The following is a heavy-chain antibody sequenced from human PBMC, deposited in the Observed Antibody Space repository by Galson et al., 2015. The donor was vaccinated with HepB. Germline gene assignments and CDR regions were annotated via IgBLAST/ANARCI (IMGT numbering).Heavy chain of an antibody. D-gene: IGHD3-22*01. CDR3: ARGMYYYDSSGYYYQDY. CDR2: INPSGGST. V-gene: IGHV1-46*01. Sequence: SVKVSCKASGYTFTSYYMHWVRQAPGQGLEWMGIINPSGGSTSYAQKFQGRVTMTRYTSTSTVYMELSSLRSEDTAVYYCARGMYYYDSSGYYYQDYWGQGTLVTVSS. J-gene: IGHJ4*02. CDR1: GYTFTSYY.